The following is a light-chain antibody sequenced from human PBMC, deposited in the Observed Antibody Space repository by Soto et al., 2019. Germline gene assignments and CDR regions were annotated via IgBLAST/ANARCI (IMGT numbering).Light chain of an antibody. J-gene: IGLJ1*01. CDR2: NTH. CDR3: LLFSGGAYV. CDR1: TGAVTSDYY. V-gene: IGLV7-43*01. Sequence: QTVVTQEPSLTVSPGGTITLTCASGTGAVTSDYYPNWFQQKHGQAPTSLIYNTHNRHSWTPARFSGSLLGNRAALTLSGALPEDEAEYYCLLFSGGAYVFGPRTKLTVL.